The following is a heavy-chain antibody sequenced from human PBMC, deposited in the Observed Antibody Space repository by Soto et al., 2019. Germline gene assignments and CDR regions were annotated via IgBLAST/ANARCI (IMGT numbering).Heavy chain of an antibody. CDR1: GFSFSNYN. CDR3: ARESRGFDH. CDR2: ISSRSSTTT. Sequence: EVQLVESGGGLVNPGGSLRLSCVASGFSFSNYNMNWVRQAPGNGLECVSSISSRSSTTTYYADSVKGRFTISRDNAKNSLYLQMTSLRAVDPDVYYCARESRGFDHWGQGTLVAVSS. J-gene: IGHJ5*02. V-gene: IGHV3-21*01.